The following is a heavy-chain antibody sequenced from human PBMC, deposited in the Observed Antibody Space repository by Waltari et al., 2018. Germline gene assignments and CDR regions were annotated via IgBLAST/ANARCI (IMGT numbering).Heavy chain of an antibody. CDR1: GGSISSGGYS. J-gene: IGHJ3*02. CDR2: IYHSGST. V-gene: IGHV4-30-2*01. D-gene: IGHD3-22*01. Sequence: QLQLQESGSGLVKPSQTLSLTCAVSGGSISSGGYSWSWIRQPPGKGLEWIGYIYHSGSTYYNPSLKSRVTISVDRSKNQFSLKLSSVTAADTAVYYCAASAAMYYDSSGYLMGAFDIWGQGTMVTVSS. CDR3: AASAAMYYDSSGYLMGAFDI.